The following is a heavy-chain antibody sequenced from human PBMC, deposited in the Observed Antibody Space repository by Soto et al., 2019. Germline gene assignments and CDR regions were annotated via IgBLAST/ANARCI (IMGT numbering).Heavy chain of an antibody. CDR3: ARDQGYYYYGMDV. V-gene: IGHV3-33*01. Sequence: GGSQRPSCAASGFTFSSYGRHWVRQAPGKGLEWVAVIWYDGSNKYYADSVKGRFTISRDNSKNTLYLQMNSLRAEDTAVYYCARDQGYYYYGMDVWGQGTTVTVSS. CDR1: GFTFSSYG. CDR2: IWYDGSNK. J-gene: IGHJ6*02.